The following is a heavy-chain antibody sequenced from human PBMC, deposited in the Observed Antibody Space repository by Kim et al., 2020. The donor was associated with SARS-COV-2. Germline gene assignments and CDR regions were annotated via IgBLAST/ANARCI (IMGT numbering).Heavy chain of an antibody. CDR1: GGSISSSSYY. D-gene: IGHD5-18*01. V-gene: IGHV4-39*01. CDR3: AGTRGGGIQLWPTYYYYGMDV. Sequence: SETLSLTCTVSGGSISSSSYYWGWIRQPPGKGLEWIGSIYYSGSTYYNPSLKSRVTISVDTSKNQFSLKLSSVTAADTAVYYCAGTRGGGIQLWPTYYYYGMDVWGQGTTVTVSS. J-gene: IGHJ6*02. CDR2: IYYSGST.